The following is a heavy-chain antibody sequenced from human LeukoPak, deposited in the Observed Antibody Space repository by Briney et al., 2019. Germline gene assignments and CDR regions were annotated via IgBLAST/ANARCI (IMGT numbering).Heavy chain of an antibody. V-gene: IGHV1-69-2*01. D-gene: IGHD3-16*01. CDR2: VGTEDGET. CDR3: ATYYDYVWGTSKPAFDI. CDR1: GYTFTDYY. Sequence: ASVKVSCKVSGYTFTDYYMHWVQQAPGKGLEWMGLVGTEDGETIYAEKFQGRVTITADTSTDTAYMKLSSLRSEDTAVYYCATYYDYVWGTSKPAFDIWGQGTMVTVSS. J-gene: IGHJ3*02.